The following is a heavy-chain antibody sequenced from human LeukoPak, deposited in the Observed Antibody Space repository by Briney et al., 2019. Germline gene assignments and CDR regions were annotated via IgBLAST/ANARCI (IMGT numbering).Heavy chain of an antibody. Sequence: GGSLRLSCGVSGFTFSKSAMNWVRQAPGKGLEWVSATSGDGASTYYADFVKGRFTISRDNSKNTLYLQMNSLRAEDTAVYYCAKVGGTSGHYYFDYWGQGTLVTVSS. CDR1: GFTFSKSA. V-gene: IGHV3-23*01. CDR3: AKVGGTSGHYYFDY. D-gene: IGHD2-8*01. J-gene: IGHJ4*02. CDR2: TSGDGAST.